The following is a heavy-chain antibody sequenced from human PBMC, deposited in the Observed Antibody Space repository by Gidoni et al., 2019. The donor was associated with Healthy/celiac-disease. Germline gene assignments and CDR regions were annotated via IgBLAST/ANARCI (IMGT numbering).Heavy chain of an antibody. D-gene: IGHD3-22*01. J-gene: IGHJ3*02. CDR3: ARDHNRRWTMIVPRGDDAFDI. CDR1: GFTFSSYS. V-gene: IGHV3-21*01. Sequence: EVQLVESGGGLVKPGGSLRLSCAASGFTFSSYSMNWVRQAPGKGLEWVSSISSSSSYIYYADSVKGRFTISRDNAKNSLYLQMNSLRAEDTAVYYCARDHNRRWTMIVPRGDDAFDIWGQGTMVTVSS. CDR2: ISSSSSYI.